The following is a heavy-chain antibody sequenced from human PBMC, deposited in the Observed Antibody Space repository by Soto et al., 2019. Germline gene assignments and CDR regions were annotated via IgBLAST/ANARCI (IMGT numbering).Heavy chain of an antibody. CDR2: ISPKSGGT. V-gene: IGHV1-2*02. CDR1: GYPFTGYY. CDR3: ARPPGYISDWYYFDL. Sequence: VASVKVSWKDSGYPFTGYYMHWVRQAPGQGFEWMGRISPKSGGTNYAQKFQGRVTMTWDTSLTTAYLELSRRISEDTAVYYCARPPGYISDWYYFDLWGQGTLVTVSS. J-gene: IGHJ4*02. D-gene: IGHD6-19*01.